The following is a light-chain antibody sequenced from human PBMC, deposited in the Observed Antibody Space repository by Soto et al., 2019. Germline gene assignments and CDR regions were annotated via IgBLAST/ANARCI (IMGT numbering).Light chain of an antibody. CDR1: QSISSY. Sequence: DIQMTQSPSSLSASVGAXVTITCRASQSISSYLNWYQQKPGKAPKVMIYAASSLQSGIPSRFSGSGSGTDCTLTISSLQPEDFATYYRQQSYSIPWTFGQGTKVDIK. CDR2: AAS. V-gene: IGKV1-39*01. J-gene: IGKJ1*01. CDR3: QQSYSIPWT.